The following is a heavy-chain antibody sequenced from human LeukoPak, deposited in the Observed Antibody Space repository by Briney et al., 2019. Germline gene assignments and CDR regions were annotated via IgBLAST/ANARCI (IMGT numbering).Heavy chain of an antibody. V-gene: IGHV3-7*03. J-gene: IGHJ4*02. CDR1: GFIFTDYW. D-gene: IGHD3-22*01. Sequence: GGSLRLSCATSGFIFTDYWMAWVRQAPGKGLEWVANIKEDGSDKNYMDSLKGRITISRDNAKNSVYLQMNSLRAEDTALYYCAKESLDYYDSSGLGYFDYWGQGTLVTVSS. CDR3: AKESLDYYDSSGLGYFDY. CDR2: IKEDGSDK.